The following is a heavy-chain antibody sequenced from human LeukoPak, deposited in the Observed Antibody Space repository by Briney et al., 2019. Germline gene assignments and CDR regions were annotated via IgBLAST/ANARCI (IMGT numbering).Heavy chain of an antibody. CDR3: AREAGSSGSDYFDY. Sequence: ASVKVSCKASGYTFTGYYMHWVRQAPGQGLEWMGWINPNSGGTNYAQKFQGRVTMTRDTSISTAYMELSRLRSDDTAVYYCAREAGSSGSDYFDYWGQGTLVTVSS. CDR1: GYTFTGYY. CDR2: INPNSGGT. V-gene: IGHV1-2*02. D-gene: IGHD6-19*01. J-gene: IGHJ4*02.